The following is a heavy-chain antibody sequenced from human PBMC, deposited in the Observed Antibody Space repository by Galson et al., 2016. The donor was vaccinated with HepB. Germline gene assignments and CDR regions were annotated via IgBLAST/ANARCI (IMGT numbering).Heavy chain of an antibody. Sequence: SVKVSCKASEYTFTNHYLNWVRQAPGQGLEWMGIINPSSGAATYAQNFQGRVTMTRDTSTSTVYMELSSLKSEDTAVYYCARDDGRPYFDYWGQGTPVTVSS. CDR2: INPSSGAA. CDR1: EYTFTNHY. V-gene: IGHV1-46*01. CDR3: ARDDGRPYFDY. D-gene: IGHD6-6*01. J-gene: IGHJ4*02.